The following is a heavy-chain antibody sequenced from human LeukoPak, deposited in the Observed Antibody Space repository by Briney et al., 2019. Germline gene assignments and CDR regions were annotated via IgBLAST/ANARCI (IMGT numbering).Heavy chain of an antibody. CDR1: GYRITSYG. J-gene: IGHJ6*02. D-gene: IGHD5-18*01. CDR3: AREGAMVRQLSYYYYGMDV. CDR2: INTYNGNT. Sequence: ASVKVSCKASGYRITSYGISWVRQAPGQGLEWMGWINTYNGNTDYVQNLQGRVTMTTDTSTSTAYMELRSLRSDDTAVYYCAREGAMVRQLSYYYYGMDVWGQGTTVTVSS. V-gene: IGHV1-18*01.